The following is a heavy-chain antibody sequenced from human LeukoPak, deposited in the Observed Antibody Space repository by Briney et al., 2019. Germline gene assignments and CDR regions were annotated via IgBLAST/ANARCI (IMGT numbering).Heavy chain of an antibody. J-gene: IGHJ4*02. CDR2: ISYDGSNK. CDR1: GFTFSSYG. V-gene: IGHV3-30*18. Sequence: PGGSLRLSCAASGFTFSSYGMHWVRQAPGKGLEWVAVISYDGSNKYYADSVKGRFTISRDNSKNTLYLQMNSLRAEDTAVYYCAKSSSFDYWGQGTLVTVSS. D-gene: IGHD6-13*01. CDR3: AKSSSFDY.